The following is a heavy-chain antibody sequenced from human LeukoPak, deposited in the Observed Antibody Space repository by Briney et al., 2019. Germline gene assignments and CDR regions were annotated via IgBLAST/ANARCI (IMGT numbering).Heavy chain of an antibody. CDR1: GGSFSGYY. D-gene: IGHD3-10*01. CDR2: ISHTGNT. J-gene: IGHJ4*02. CDR3: VLTLVREGNKDHY. V-gene: IGHV4-34*01. Sequence: PSETLSLTCAGYGGSFSGYYWAWIRQPPGKGLEWIGEISHTGNTNYNPSLKSRVTISLDTSMNHFSLKVTSLTAADTAVYYCVLTLVREGNKDHYWGQGTLVTVSS.